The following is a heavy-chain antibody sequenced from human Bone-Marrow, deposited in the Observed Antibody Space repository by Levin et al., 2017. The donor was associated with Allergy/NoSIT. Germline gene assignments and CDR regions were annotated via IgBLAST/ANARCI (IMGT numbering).Heavy chain of an antibody. V-gene: IGHV3-49*03. CDR3: TRVGKTYYYGSGSYSRWFDP. D-gene: IGHD3-10*01. CDR2: IRSKAYGGTT. J-gene: IGHJ5*02. CDR1: GFTFGDYA. Sequence: GGSLRLSCTASGFTFGDYAMSWFRQAPGKGLEWVGFIRSKAYGGTTEYAASVKGRFTISRDDSKSIAYLQMNSLKTEDTAVYYCTRVGKTYYYGSGSYSRWFDPWGQGTLVTVSS.